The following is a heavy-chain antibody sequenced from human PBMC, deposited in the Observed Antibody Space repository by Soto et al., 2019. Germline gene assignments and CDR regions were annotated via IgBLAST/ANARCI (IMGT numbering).Heavy chain of an antibody. Sequence: SDTLSLTCAVYGGSFSGYYWSWIRQPPGKGLEWIGEINHSGSTNYNPSLKSRVTISVDTSKNQFSLKLSSVTAADTAVYYCARGKLSDYVWGSYRYHFDYWGQGTVVTVSP. CDR3: ARGKLSDYVWGSYRYHFDY. V-gene: IGHV4-34*01. D-gene: IGHD3-16*02. CDR2: INHSGST. J-gene: IGHJ4*02. CDR1: GGSFSGYY.